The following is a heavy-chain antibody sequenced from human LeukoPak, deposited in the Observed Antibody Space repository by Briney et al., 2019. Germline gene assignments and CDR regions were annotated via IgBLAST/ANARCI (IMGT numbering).Heavy chain of an antibody. D-gene: IGHD3-10*01. CDR1: GGSISTYY. CDR2: IYYSGST. J-gene: IGHJ4*02. Sequence: SETLSLTCTVSGGSISTYYWSWIRQPPGKGLEWIGYIYYSGSTNYNPSLNSRISISIDTSKNQFSLKVNSVTAADTAVYYCARRYGSGDYFDYWGQGTLVTVSS. V-gene: IGHV4-59*01. CDR3: ARRYGSGDYFDY.